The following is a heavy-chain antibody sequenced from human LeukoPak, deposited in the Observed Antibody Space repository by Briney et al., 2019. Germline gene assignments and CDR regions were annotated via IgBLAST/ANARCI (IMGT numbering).Heavy chain of an antibody. CDR3: ARAARYCSSTSCPIDY. CDR2: INPNSGGA. J-gene: IGHJ4*02. D-gene: IGHD2-2*01. Sequence: GASVKVSCKASGYTFTGYYMHWVRQAPGQGLEWMGWINPNSGGANYAQKFQGRVTMTRDTSISTAYMELSRLRSDDTAVYYCARAARYCSSTSCPIDYWGQGTLVTVSS. CDR1: GYTFTGYY. V-gene: IGHV1-2*02.